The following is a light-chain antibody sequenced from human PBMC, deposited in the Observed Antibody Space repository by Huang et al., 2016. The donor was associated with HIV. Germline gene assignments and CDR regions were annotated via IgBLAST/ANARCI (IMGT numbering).Light chain of an antibody. V-gene: IGKV1-5*03. CDR3: QQYNSYRT. CDR1: QSISNY. J-gene: IGKJ1*01. CDR2: KAS. Sequence: DIQMTQSPSTLSASVGDRVTITCRARQSISNYLAWYQQKPGKAPKLLIYKASTLESGVHSRFSGSGSGTEFTLTISSLQPDDFATYYCQQYNSYRTFGQGTKVEIK.